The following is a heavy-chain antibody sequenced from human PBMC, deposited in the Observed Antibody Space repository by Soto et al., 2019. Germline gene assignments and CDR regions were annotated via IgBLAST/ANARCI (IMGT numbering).Heavy chain of an antibody. J-gene: IGHJ6*02. D-gene: IGHD2-15*01. Sequence: GESLKISCKGSGYSFTSYWISWVRQMPGKGLEWMGRIDPSDSYTNYSPSFQGHVTISADKSISTAYLQWSSLKASDTAMYYCARWDIVVVVAAGDYYYGMDVWGQGTTVTAP. CDR2: IDPSDSYT. CDR1: GYSFTSYW. CDR3: ARWDIVVVVAAGDYYYGMDV. V-gene: IGHV5-10-1*01.